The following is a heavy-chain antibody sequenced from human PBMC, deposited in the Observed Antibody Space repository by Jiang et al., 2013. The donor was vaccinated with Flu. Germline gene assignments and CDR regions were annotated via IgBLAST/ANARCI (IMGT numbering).Heavy chain of an antibody. Sequence: PGGSLRLSCAASGFTFSSYSMNWVRQAPGKGLEWVSFISSRSNTIYYADSVRGRFIISRDNARNSLYLQMNSLSAEDTAVYYCTRELDYYYYGMDLWGQGTTVTVSS. CDR1: GFTFSSYS. V-gene: IGHV3-48*01. CDR2: ISSRSNTI. CDR3: TRELDYYYYGMDL. D-gene: IGHD3-3*02. J-gene: IGHJ6*02.